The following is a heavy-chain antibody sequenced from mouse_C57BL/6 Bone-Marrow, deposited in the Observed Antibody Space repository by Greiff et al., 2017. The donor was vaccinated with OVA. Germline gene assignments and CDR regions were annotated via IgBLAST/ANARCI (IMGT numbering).Heavy chain of an antibody. J-gene: IGHJ2*01. CDR3: AMRDYYGSRGDY. CDR2: IHPSDSDT. Sequence: VQLQQPGAELVKPGASVKVSCKASGYTFTSYWMHWVNQRPGQGLELIGRIHPSDSDTNYHQKFNCQATLTVDNSYSTAYMQLSSLTSEDSAVYYCAMRDYYGSRGDYWGQGTTLTVSS. D-gene: IGHD1-1*01. V-gene: IGHV1-74*01. CDR1: GYTFTSYW.